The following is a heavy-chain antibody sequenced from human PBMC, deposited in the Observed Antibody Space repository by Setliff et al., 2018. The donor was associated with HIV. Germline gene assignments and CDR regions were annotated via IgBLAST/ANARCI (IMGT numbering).Heavy chain of an antibody. CDR3: ASSGYNYGGYYMDV. J-gene: IGHJ6*03. CDR2: ITHDGSSK. Sequence: GSLRLSCAASGFTFSNYWMTWVRQAPGKGLEWVAVITHDGSSKYYADSVKGRFTVSRDNAKNSLYLQMNSLRAEDTAVYYCASSGYNYGGYYMDVWGKGTTVTVSS. V-gene: IGHV3-7*03. CDR1: GFTFSNYW. D-gene: IGHD5-18*01.